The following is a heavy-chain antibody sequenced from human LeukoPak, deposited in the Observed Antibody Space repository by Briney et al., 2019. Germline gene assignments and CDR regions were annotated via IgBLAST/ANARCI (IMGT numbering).Heavy chain of an antibody. CDR2: ISSSSTYI. J-gene: IGHJ5*02. V-gene: IGHV3-21*01. CDR3: ASAFPVTIFGVVTPNWFDP. CDR1: GFTFSSFS. D-gene: IGHD3-3*01. Sequence: GGSLRLSCAASGFTFSSFSMNWVRQAPGKGLEWVSSISSSSTYIYYADSVKGRFTISRDNAKNSLYLQMNSLRAEDTAVYYCASAFPVTIFGVVTPNWFDPWGQGTLVTVSS.